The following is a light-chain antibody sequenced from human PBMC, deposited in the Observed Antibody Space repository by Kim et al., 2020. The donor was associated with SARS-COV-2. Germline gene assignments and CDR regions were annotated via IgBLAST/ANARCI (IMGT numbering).Light chain of an antibody. V-gene: IGLV1-47*01. CDR1: SSNLGSNY. CDR2: RNN. J-gene: IGLJ3*02. Sequence: GQRVTLACSGSSSNLGSNYVCWYQQRPGTAPKLLIYRNNQRPSGVPDRFSGSKSGTSASLAISGLRSEDEADYYCAAWDDSLSGPVFGGGTQLTVL. CDR3: AAWDDSLSGPV.